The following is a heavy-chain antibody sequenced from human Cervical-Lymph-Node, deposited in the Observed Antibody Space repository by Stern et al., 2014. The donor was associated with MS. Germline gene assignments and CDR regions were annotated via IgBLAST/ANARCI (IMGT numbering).Heavy chain of an antibody. V-gene: IGHV1-46*01. J-gene: IGHJ4*02. Sequence: QVQLMQSGADVKRSGASVTLSCKASGYRFTEYYIQWVRQAPGQVLEWMGMINPNDGAPGSAKRFQGRVTLTRDTSTNTAYIQLSSLRSDDTAVYFCARWGLHKPLDYWGQGTLVTVSS. CDR3: ARWGLHKPLDY. CDR2: INPNDGAP. D-gene: IGHD2-21*02. CDR1: GYRFTEYY.